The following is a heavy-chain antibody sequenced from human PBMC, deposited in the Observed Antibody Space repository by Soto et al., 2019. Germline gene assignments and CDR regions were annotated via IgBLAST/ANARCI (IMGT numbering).Heavy chain of an antibody. CDR1: GFTFSSYA. CDR2: ISYDGSNK. V-gene: IGHV3-30-3*01. D-gene: IGHD3-10*01. CDR3: ARDSLVRGVISGLDY. J-gene: IGHJ4*02. Sequence: PVGFLRLSCAASGFTFSSYAMHWVRQAPGKGLEWVAVISYDGSNKYYADSVKGRFTISRDNSKNTLYLQMNSLRAEDTAVYYCARDSLVRGVISGLDYWGQGTLVTVSS.